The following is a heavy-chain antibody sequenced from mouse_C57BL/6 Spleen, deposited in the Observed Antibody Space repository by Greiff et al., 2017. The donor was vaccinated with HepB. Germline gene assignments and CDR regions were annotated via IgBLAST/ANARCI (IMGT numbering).Heavy chain of an antibody. V-gene: IGHV1-54*01. CDR3: AREEMVTTCFDY. CDR2: INPGSGGT. Sequence: QVQLQQSGAELVRPGTSVKVSCKASGYAFTNYLIEWVKQRPGQGLEWIGVINPGSGGTNYNEKFKGKATLTADKSSSTAYMQLSSLTSEDSAVYFCAREEMVTTCFDYWGQGTTLTVSS. CDR1: GYAFTNYL. J-gene: IGHJ2*01. D-gene: IGHD2-1*01.